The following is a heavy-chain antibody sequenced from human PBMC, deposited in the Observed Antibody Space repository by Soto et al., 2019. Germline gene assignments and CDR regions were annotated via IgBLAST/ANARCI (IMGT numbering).Heavy chain of an antibody. Sequence: SETLSLTCTVSGGSISSSSYYWGWIRQPPGKGLEWIGSIYYSGSTYYNPSLKSRVTISVDTSKNQFSLKLSSVTAADTAVYYCARHRKVTTEFDYWGQGTRVTVSS. CDR2: IYYSGST. V-gene: IGHV4-39*01. CDR1: GGSISSSSYY. D-gene: IGHD1-1*01. J-gene: IGHJ4*02. CDR3: ARHRKVTTEFDY.